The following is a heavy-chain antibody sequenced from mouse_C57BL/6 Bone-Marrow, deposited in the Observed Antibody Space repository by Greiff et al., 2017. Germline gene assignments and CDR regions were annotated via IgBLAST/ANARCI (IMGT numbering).Heavy chain of an antibody. CDR3: TRQLRLPYYFDY. D-gene: IGHD3-2*02. J-gene: IGHJ2*01. CDR1: GFTFSDAW. CDR2: IRNKANNHAT. Sequence: EVQRVESGGGLVQPGGSMKLSCAASGFTFSDAWMDWVRQSPEKGLEWVAEIRNKANNHATYYAESVKGRFTISRDDSKSSVYLQMNSLRAEDTGIYYCTRQLRLPYYFDYWGQGTTLTVSS. V-gene: IGHV6-6*01.